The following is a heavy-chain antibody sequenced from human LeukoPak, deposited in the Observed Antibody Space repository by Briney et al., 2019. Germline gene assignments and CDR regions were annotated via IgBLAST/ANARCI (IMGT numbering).Heavy chain of an antibody. J-gene: IGHJ4*02. CDR3: ARDYDYVWWSYRYIYFDY. CDR1: GFTFSSYS. D-gene: IGHD3-16*02. CDR2: ISSSYI. V-gene: IGHV3-21*01. Sequence: GGSLRLSCAASGFTFSSYSINWVRQAPGKGLEWVSSISSSYIYYADSLKRRFTISRDNDKNSLYLQMNSLRAEDTAVYYCARDYDYVWWSYRYIYFDYWGQGTLVTVSS.